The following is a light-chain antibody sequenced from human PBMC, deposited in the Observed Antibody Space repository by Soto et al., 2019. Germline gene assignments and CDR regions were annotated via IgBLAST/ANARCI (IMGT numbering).Light chain of an antibody. CDR1: QSAGTN. Sequence: EIVMTQSPATLTVSPGERATLSCRASQSAGTNLAWYQQKPGQAPRLLIHGASNRATGIPDRFNGSGSGTDFTLTISRLEPEDFAVYYCQQRSNWPITFGQGTRLEIK. J-gene: IGKJ5*01. CDR2: GAS. CDR3: QQRSNWPIT. V-gene: IGKV3D-20*02.